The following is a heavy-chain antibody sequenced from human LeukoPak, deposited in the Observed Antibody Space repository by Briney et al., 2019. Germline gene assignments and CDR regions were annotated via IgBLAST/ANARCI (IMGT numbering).Heavy chain of an antibody. CDR1: GGTFSSYA. CDR2: IIPISGTA. V-gene: IGHV1-69*13. CDR3: ASDARGTFTFGGDY. J-gene: IGHJ4*02. Sequence: ASVKVSCKASGGTFSSYAISWVRQAPGQGLEWMGGIIPISGTANYAQKFQGRVTITADESTSTAYMELSSLRSEDTAVYYCASDARGTFTFGGDYWGQGTLVTVSS. D-gene: IGHD3-16*01.